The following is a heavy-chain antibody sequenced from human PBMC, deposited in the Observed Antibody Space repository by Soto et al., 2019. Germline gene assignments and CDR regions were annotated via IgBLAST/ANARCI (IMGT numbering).Heavy chain of an antibody. CDR2: ISYDGMNK. Sequence: QVQLVESGGGVVQPGRSLRLSCAASGFTFSSYAMHWVRQAPGKGREWVAVISYDGMNKYYADSVKGRFTISRDNSKNTLYLQMNSLRAEDAAVYYCAGEMERVFAYWGRGTLGTGST. D-gene: IGHD1-26*01. CDR1: GFTFSSYA. V-gene: IGHV3-30*04. J-gene: IGHJ4*02. CDR3: AGEMERVFAY.